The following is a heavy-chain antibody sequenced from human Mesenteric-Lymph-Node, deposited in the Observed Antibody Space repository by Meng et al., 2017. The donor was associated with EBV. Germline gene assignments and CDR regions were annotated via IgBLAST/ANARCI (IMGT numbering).Heavy chain of an antibody. CDR1: GYTFTSYG. V-gene: IGHV1-18*01. J-gene: IGHJ4*02. Sequence: QVQLVQSGVEVKTPGASVKVSCKASGYTFTSYGISWVRQAPGQGLEWMGWISPHNGDTNYAQKLQGRVTMTTDTSTSTAYMELRSLRSDDTAVYYCTRDGYNRDFDYWGQGTLVTVSS. CDR3: TRDGYNRDFDY. D-gene: IGHD5-24*01. CDR2: ISPHNGDT.